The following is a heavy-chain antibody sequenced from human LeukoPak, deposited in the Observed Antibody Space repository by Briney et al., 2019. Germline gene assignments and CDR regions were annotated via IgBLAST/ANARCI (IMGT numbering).Heavy chain of an antibody. V-gene: IGHV1-18*01. CDR1: GYNFGIFG. CDR2: ISANNGNT. D-gene: IGHD2-2*01. CDR3: ARVGEVVPSAWFDP. J-gene: IGHJ5*02. Sequence: ASVKVSCKASGYNFGIFGISWVRQAPGQGLEWMGWISANNGNTKYAQSLQGRVTMTTDTSTSTAYMELRSLRSDDTAVYYCARVGEVVPSAWFDPWGQGTLVTVSS.